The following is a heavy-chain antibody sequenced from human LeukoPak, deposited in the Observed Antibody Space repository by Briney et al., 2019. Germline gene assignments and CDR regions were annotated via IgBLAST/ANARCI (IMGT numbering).Heavy chain of an antibody. D-gene: IGHD3-9*01. CDR2: IDPSDSYT. Sequence: GESLRISCKGSGYSFTSYWISWVRQMPGKGLEWMGRIDPSDSYTNYSPSFQGHVTIPADKSISTAYLQWSSLKASDTAMYYCARPSYDILTGYPNGMDVWGKGTTVTVSS. CDR3: ARPSYDILTGYPNGMDV. J-gene: IGHJ6*04. CDR1: GYSFTSYW. V-gene: IGHV5-10-1*01.